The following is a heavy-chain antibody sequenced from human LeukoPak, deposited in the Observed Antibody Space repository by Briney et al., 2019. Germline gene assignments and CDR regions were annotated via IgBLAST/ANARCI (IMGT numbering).Heavy chain of an antibody. CDR2: ISAYNGNT. CDR1: GYTFTSYG. CDR3: ARGTPGDGYNRGDY. V-gene: IGHV1-18*01. Sequence: ASVKVSCKASGYTFTSYGFSWVRQAPGQGLEWMGWISAYNGNTRYAQNLQGRVTMTTDSSSSTTYMELRNLRSDDTAVYCARGTPGDGYNRGDYWGQGTLVTVSS. D-gene: IGHD5-24*01. J-gene: IGHJ4*02.